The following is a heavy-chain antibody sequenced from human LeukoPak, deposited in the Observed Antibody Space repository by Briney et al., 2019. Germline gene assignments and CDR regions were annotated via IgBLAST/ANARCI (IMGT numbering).Heavy chain of an antibody. CDR2: ISSSSSGITI. Sequence: GGSLRLSCAASGFTFSSYEMNWVRQAPGKGLEWVSYISSSSSGITIYYADSVKGRFTISRDNAKNSLYLQMNSLRAEDTAVYYCARDTMTPYFMDVWGKGTTVTISS. V-gene: IGHV3-48*03. J-gene: IGHJ6*03. D-gene: IGHD2-2*01. CDR3: ARDTMTPYFMDV. CDR1: GFTFSSYE.